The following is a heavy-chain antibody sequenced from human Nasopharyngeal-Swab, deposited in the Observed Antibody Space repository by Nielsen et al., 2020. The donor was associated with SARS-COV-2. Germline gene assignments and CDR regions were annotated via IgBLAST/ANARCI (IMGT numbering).Heavy chain of an antibody. J-gene: IGHJ6*02. V-gene: IGHV3-48*03. CDR3: ARDQGIFQGDYYYYYGMDV. D-gene: IGHD2-15*01. CDR2: ISSSGSTI. CDR1: GFTFSSYE. Sequence: GESLKISCAASGFTFSSYEMNWVRQAPGKGLEWVSYISSSGSTIYYADSVKGRFTISRDNAKNSLYLQMNSLRAKDTAVYYCARDQGIFQGDYYYYYGMDVWGQGTTVTVSS.